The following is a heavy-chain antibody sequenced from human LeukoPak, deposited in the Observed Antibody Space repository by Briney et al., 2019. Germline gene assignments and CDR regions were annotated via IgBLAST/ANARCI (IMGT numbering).Heavy chain of an antibody. J-gene: IGHJ4*02. CDR2: INPKSGGT. Sequence: AASVKVSCKASGYTFTDSYMHWVRHAPGQGLEWMGWINPKSGGTNYAQKFQDRVTMTRDTSITTAYMELSSLIYDDTAVYYCSTRELSPPGAWGQGTLVTVSS. CDR3: STRELSPPGA. CDR1: GYTFTDSY. V-gene: IGHV1-2*02. D-gene: IGHD1-1*01.